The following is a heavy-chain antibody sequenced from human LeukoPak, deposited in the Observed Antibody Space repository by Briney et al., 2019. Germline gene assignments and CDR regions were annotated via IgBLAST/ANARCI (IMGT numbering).Heavy chain of an antibody. Sequence: SETLSLTCAVYGGSFSGYYWSWIRQPPGKGLEWIGEINHSGSTNYNPSLKSRVTISVDTSKNQFSLKLSSVTAADTAVYYCARQPTYYDFWSGSFHAFDIWGQGTMVTVSS. V-gene: IGHV4-34*01. J-gene: IGHJ3*02. CDR1: GGSFSGYY. CDR2: INHSGST. D-gene: IGHD3-3*01. CDR3: ARQPTYYDFWSGSFHAFDI.